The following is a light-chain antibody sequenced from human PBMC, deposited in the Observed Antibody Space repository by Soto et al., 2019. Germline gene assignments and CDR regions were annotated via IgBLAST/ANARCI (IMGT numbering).Light chain of an antibody. Sequence: DIQLTQVVSTLSESVVDRVTITFRSWQSISSWLAWYQQKPGKAPKLLIYDASSLESGVQSRFSGSGSGTEFTFSFSCLLPDDFATYYCQQYNSYSWTFGQGTRVDIK. CDR1: QSISSW. J-gene: IGKJ1*01. V-gene: IGKV1-5*01. CDR3: QQYNSYSWT. CDR2: DAS.